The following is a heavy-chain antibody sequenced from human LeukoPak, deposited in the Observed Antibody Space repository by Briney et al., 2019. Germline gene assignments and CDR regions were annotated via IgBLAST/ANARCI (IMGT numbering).Heavy chain of an antibody. CDR1: GFTFSSYS. CDR2: FSSSSSYI. CDR3: ARDKYTIY. D-gene: IGHD1-1*01. J-gene: IGHJ4*02. Sequence: PGGSLRLSCAASGFTFSSYSMNWVRQAPGKGMEWVSSFSSSSSYISYADSVKGRFTISRDNARNSLYLQMNSLRAEDTAVYYCARDKYTIYWGQGTLVTVSS. V-gene: IGHV3-21*01.